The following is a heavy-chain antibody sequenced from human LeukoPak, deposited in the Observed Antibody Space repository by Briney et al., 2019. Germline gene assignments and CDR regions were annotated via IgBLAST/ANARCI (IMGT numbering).Heavy chain of an antibody. CDR1: GYSFTTHW. J-gene: IGHJ4*02. V-gene: IGHV5-51*01. Sequence: GESLKISCKGSGYSFTTHWIGWVRQMPGKGLEWMGIIYPDDSDTRYSPSFQGQVTISADKSISTAYLQWSGLKASDTAMYYCARQVGRVGAAPDYWGQGTLVTVSS. CDR3: ARQVGRVGAAPDY. D-gene: IGHD1-26*01. CDR2: IYPDDSDT.